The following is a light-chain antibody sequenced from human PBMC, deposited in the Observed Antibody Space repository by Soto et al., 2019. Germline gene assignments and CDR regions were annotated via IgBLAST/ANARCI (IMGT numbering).Light chain of an antibody. V-gene: IGLV2-14*01. CDR2: EVS. CDR1: SSDVGDYKY. CDR3: TSYSRSSTYVV. J-gene: IGLJ2*01. Sequence: QSALTQPASVSGFPGQSITISCTGTSSDVGDYKYVCWYQQLPGRAPRLMIYEVSNRPPGVSNRFSGSKSGNTASLTISGLQAEDEGDYYCTSYSRSSTYVVFGGGTKLTVL.